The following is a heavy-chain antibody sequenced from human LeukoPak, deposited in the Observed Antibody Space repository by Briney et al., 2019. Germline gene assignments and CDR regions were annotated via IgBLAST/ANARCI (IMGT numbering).Heavy chain of an antibody. CDR2: IRSSGDTR. J-gene: IGHJ3*02. CDR1: GFIFSDYY. Sequence: PGGSLRLSCAGSGFIFSDYYMSWIRQAPGKGLEWLSYIRSSGDTRYYADSVKGRFTISRDNAKKSLYLQMNSLRVEDTGVYYCAREGVATDSFEIWGQGTTVTVSS. D-gene: IGHD1-1*01. CDR3: AREGVATDSFEI. V-gene: IGHV3-11*01.